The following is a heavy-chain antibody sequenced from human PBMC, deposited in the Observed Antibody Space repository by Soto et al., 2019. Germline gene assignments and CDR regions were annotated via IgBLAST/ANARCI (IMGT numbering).Heavy chain of an antibody. V-gene: IGHV1-2*02. CDR2: INYNTGGT. Sequence: QVQLVQSGAEVKTPGASLRISCKASAYTLTDNYIHWVRQAPGQGLVWVGWINYNTGGTNYDQKFRGRVSMTRYTSISTGYMDLSSLRSDDTATYYCAKVRGSGWYYFDNWGQGTLVTVSS. D-gene: IGHD6-19*01. CDR1: AYTLTDNY. CDR3: AKVRGSGWYYFDN. J-gene: IGHJ4*02.